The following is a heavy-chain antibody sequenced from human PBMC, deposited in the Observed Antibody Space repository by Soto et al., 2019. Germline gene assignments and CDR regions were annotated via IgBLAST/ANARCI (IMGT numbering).Heavy chain of an antibody. D-gene: IGHD3-22*01. J-gene: IGHJ4*02. CDR2: IIPILGIA. Sequence: QVQLVQSGAEVKKPGSSVKVSCKASGGTFSSYTISWVRQAPGQGLEWMGRIIPILGIANYAQKFQGRVTXXAXKFXSTAYMELSSLRSEDTAVYYCARGDDSSGYQTFDYWGQGTLVTVSS. V-gene: IGHV1-69*02. CDR1: GGTFSSYT. CDR3: ARGDDSSGYQTFDY.